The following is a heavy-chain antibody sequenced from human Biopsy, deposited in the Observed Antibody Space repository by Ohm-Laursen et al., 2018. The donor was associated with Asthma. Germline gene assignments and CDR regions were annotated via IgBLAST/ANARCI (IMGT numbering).Heavy chain of an antibody. J-gene: IGHJ4*02. CDR3: VRAVRNEQWLAPFDY. D-gene: IGHD6-19*01. V-gene: IGHV4-59*07. Sequence: SDTLSLTCSVYGGSISSFYWSWIRQSPEKGLEWMGYVYWTGSTNYNPSLKSRITMSVDTSKNRMFLELTCVTAADTAIYYCVRAVRNEQWLAPFDYWGQGKPVTVSS. CDR2: VYWTGST. CDR1: GGSISSFY.